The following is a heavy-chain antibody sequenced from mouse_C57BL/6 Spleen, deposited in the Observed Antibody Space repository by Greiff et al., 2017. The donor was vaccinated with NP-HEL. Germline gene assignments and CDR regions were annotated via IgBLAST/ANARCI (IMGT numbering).Heavy chain of an antibody. CDR3: ARVSYGSSSIDY. J-gene: IGHJ2*01. D-gene: IGHD1-1*01. V-gene: IGHV1-69*01. Sequence: QVQLQQPGAELVMPGASVKLSCKASGYTFTSYWMHWVKQRPGQGLEWIGEIDPSDSYTNYNQKFKGKSTLTVDKSSSTAYMQLSSLTSEDSAVYYCARVSYGSSSIDYWGQGTTLTVSS. CDR1: GYTFTSYW. CDR2: IDPSDSYT.